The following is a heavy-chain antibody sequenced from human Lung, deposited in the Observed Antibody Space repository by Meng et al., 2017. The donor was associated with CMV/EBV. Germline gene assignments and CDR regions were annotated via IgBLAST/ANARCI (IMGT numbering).Heavy chain of an antibody. J-gene: IGHJ6*02. CDR2: IIPILGIA. CDR1: GGTFSSYA. V-gene: IGHV1-69*10. CDR3: ASLGYCSSTSCPFYYYYGMDV. D-gene: IGHD2-2*01. Sequence: SVKVSXKASGGTFSSYAISWVRQAPGQGLEWMGGIIPILGIANYAQKFQGRVTITADKSTSTAYMELSSLRSEDTAVYYCASLGYCSSTSCPFYYYYGMDVWDQGXTVTVSS.